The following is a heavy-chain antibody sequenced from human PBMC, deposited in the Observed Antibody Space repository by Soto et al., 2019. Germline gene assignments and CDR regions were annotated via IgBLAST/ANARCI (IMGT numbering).Heavy chain of an antibody. V-gene: IGHV3-7*01. J-gene: IGHJ4*02. CDR3: ASEFGDHLKFFDY. CDR2: IRQDGGEQ. D-gene: IGHD2-21*02. Sequence: GGSLRLSCAASGFTFSAYWMSWVRQAPGKGLEWVANIRQDGGEQSSVDSVKGRFTVSRDNAKNSVYLQMNGLRAEDTAVYYCASEFGDHLKFFDYWGQGTLVTVSS. CDR1: GFTFSAYW.